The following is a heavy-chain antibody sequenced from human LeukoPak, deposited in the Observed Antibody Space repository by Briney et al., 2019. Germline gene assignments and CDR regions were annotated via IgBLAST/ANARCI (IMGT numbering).Heavy chain of an antibody. V-gene: IGHV1-18*04. J-gene: IGHJ5*02. CDR3: ARHLRFLEPNWFDP. D-gene: IGHD3-3*01. CDR1: GYTFTGYY. Sequence: ASVKVSCKASGYTFTGYYMHWVRQAPGQGLEWMGWISAYNGNTNYAQKLQGRVTMTTDTSTSTAYMELRSLRSDDAAVYYCARHLRFLEPNWFDPWGQGTLVTVSS. CDR2: ISAYNGNT.